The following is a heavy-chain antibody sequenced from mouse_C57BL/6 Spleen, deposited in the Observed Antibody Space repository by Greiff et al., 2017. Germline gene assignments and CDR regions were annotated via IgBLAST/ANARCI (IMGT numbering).Heavy chain of an antibody. CDR1: GYAFTNYL. V-gene: IGHV1-54*01. J-gene: IGHJ1*03. Sequence: VQLQQSGAELVRPGTSVKVSCKASGYAFTNYLIEWVKQRPGQGLEWIGVINPGSGGTNYNEKVKGKATLTADKSSSTAYMQLSSRTSEDSAVYFCARSSSVGSYWYFDVWGTGTTVTVSS. CDR3: ARSSSVGSYWYFDV. D-gene: IGHD1-1*01. CDR2: INPGSGGT.